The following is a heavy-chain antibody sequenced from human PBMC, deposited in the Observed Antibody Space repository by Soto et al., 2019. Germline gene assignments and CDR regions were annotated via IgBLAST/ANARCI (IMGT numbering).Heavy chain of an antibody. J-gene: IGHJ4*02. V-gene: IGHV3-23*01. CDR3: ATSRTFDY. CDR1: GFTFSSYA. D-gene: IGHD6-13*01. CDR2: ISGSGGST. Sequence: PGGSLRLSCAASGFTFSSYAMSWVRQAPGKGLEWVSAISGSGGSTYYADSVKGRFTISRDNSKNSLYLQMNSLSAEDTAIYYCATSRTFDYWGQGTLVTVSS.